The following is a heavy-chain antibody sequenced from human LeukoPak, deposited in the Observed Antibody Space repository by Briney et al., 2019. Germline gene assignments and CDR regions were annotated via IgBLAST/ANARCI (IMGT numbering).Heavy chain of an antibody. J-gene: IGHJ4*02. D-gene: IGHD1-26*01. Sequence: GGSLRLSCAASGFTFSSHWMTWVRKAPGKGLEWVAKINQVGSEMYYVDSVKGRFTISRDNAKNSLSLQMNSLRVEGTAVYYCASLYDGSFLHWGQGILVTVSS. CDR1: GFTFSSHW. CDR2: INQVGSEM. CDR3: ASLYDGSFLH. V-gene: IGHV3-7*01.